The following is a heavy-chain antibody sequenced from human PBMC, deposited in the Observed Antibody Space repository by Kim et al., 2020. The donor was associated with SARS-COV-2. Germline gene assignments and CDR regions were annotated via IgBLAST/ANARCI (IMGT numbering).Heavy chain of an antibody. J-gene: IGHJ4*02. Sequence: GGSLRLSCAASGFTFDDYAMHWVRQAPGKGLEWVSGISWNSGSIGYADSVKGRFTISRDNAKNSLYLQMNSLRAEDTALYYCAKTYYYDSSGSIPYYFDYWGQGTLVTVSS. CDR1: GFTFDDYA. D-gene: IGHD3-22*01. V-gene: IGHV3-9*01. CDR3: AKTYYYDSSGSIPYYFDY. CDR2: ISWNSGSI.